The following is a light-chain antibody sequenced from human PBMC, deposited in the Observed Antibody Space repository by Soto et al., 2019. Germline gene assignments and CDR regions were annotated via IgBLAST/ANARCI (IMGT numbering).Light chain of an antibody. CDR3: QQYSTYTPRT. V-gene: IGKV1-5*01. CDR2: DAS. CDR1: QNVNNW. J-gene: IGKJ1*01. Sequence: QRIQTHCNRAASGGSRDTSACRASQNVNNWLAWYQQKPGKAPKLLISDASSLQSGVPSRFSGSGSGTEFTLTIRRLQPDDFATYSCQQYSTYTPRTFGQGTKVDIK.